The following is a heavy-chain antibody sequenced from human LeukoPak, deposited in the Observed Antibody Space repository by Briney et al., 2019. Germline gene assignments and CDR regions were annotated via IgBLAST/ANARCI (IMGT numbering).Heavy chain of an antibody. V-gene: IGHV3-53*01. Sequence: GGSLRLSCAASEFTVSSNYMSWVRQAPGKGLEWVSVIYSGGSTYYADSVKGRFTISRDNSKNTLYLQMNSLRAEDTAVYYCAKEWSIAVAGFDYWGQGTLVTVSS. CDR1: EFTVSSNY. CDR3: AKEWSIAVAGFDY. J-gene: IGHJ4*02. CDR2: IYSGGST. D-gene: IGHD6-19*01.